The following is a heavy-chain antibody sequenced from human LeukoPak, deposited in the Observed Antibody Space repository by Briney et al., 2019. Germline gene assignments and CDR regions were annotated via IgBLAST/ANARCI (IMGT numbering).Heavy chain of an antibody. CDR2: IDWDDDK. V-gene: IGHV2-70*11. CDR3: ARIRRPPNYFDY. CDR1: GFSLSTSGMC. J-gene: IGHJ4*02. Sequence: SGPTLVNPTQTLTLTCTFSGFSLSTSGMCVSWIRQPPGKALEWLARIDWDDDKYYSTSLKTRLTISKDTSKNQVVLTMTNMDPVDTATYYCARIRRPPNYFDYWGQGTLVTVSS.